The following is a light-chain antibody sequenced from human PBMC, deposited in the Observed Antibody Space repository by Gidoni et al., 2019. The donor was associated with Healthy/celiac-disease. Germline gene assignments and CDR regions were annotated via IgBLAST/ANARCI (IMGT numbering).Light chain of an antibody. Sequence: EIQMTQSPATLFASVGDRVTMTCRASQSLNRWLAWYQQKPGKAPKLRIHKASSLESGVPSRFSGSGSGTEFSLTISGLQPDDFATYYCQQYNSYSRTFGQGTTVEMK. CDR2: KAS. CDR3: QQYNSYSRT. V-gene: IGKV1-5*03. J-gene: IGKJ1*01. CDR1: QSLNRW.